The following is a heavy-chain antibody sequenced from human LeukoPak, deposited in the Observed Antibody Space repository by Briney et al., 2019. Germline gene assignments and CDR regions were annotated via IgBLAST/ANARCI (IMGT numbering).Heavy chain of an antibody. Sequence: SETLSLTCTVSGGSISSYYWSWIRQPPGKGLEWIGYNYYSGSTNYNPSLKSRVTISVGTSKNQFSLKLSSVTAADTAVYYCARHSAHSSTNDAFDIWGQGTMVTVSS. CDR1: GGSISSYY. V-gene: IGHV4-59*08. D-gene: IGHD6-13*01. CDR3: ARHSAHSSTNDAFDI. CDR2: NYYSGST. J-gene: IGHJ3*02.